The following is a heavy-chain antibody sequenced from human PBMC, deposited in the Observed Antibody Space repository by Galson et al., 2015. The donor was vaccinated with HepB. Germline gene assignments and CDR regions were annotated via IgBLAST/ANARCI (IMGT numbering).Heavy chain of an antibody. J-gene: IGHJ4*02. D-gene: IGHD1-26*01. Sequence: TLSLTCTVSGGSVSVGDFYWSWIRQPAGERLEWIGRIYTSGTTKYNPSLASRITMSLDTPKNQFSLKLTSVTAAGTAVYYCVRDSGRVGATGYDFEYWGQGALVTVSA. V-gene: IGHV4-61*02. CDR1: GGSVSVGDFY. CDR3: VRDSGRVGATGYDFEY. CDR2: IYTSGTT.